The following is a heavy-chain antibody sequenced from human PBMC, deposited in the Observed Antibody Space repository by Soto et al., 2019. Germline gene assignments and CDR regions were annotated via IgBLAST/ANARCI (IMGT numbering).Heavy chain of an antibody. D-gene: IGHD4-17*01. Sequence: VQLLESGGGLVQPGGSLRLSCAASGFTFTSYDINWVRQATGQGLEWMGWMNPNSGNTGYAQKFRGRVTMTRNTSISTAYMELSSLRSEDTAVYYCASDYGGNSGAFDIWGQGTMVTVSS. CDR3: ASDYGGNSGAFDI. CDR2: MNPNSGNT. CDR1: GFTFTSYD. J-gene: IGHJ3*02. V-gene: IGHV1-8*01.